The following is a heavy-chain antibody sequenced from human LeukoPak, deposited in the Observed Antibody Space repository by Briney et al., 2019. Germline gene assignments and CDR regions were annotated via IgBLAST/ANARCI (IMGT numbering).Heavy chain of an antibody. CDR3: AKSPRYCSGGSCYDLDY. CDR2: ISYYGSNK. CDR1: GFTFSSYG. D-gene: IGHD2-15*01. J-gene: IGHJ4*02. Sequence: GGSLRLSCAASGFTFSSYGMHWVRQAPGQGLEWVAVISYYGSNKYYADSVKGRFTISRDNSKNTLYLQMNSLRAEDTAVYYCAKSPRYCSGGSCYDLDYWGQGTLVTVSS. V-gene: IGHV3-30*18.